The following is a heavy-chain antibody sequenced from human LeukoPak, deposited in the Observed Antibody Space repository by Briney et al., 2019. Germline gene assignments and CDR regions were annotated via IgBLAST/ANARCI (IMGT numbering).Heavy chain of an antibody. CDR2: INQDGGQK. J-gene: IGHJ3*02. V-gene: IGHV3-7*05. CDR1: GFTFSSYW. CDR3: ARDPTVTNFHDAFDI. Sequence: GGTLRLSCAASGFTFSSYWMSWVRQAPGKGLEWVATINQDGGQKEDVDSVKGRFTTCRDNTKNSLYLQMNSLRAEDTAVYYCARDPTVTNFHDAFDIWGQGTMVTVS. D-gene: IGHD4-17*01.